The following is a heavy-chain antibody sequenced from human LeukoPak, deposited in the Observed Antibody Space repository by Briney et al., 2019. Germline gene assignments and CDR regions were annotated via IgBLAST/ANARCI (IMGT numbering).Heavy chain of an antibody. CDR1: GFTFSSYW. CDR3: ARVRERYFDWLPPDY. D-gene: IGHD3-9*01. J-gene: IGHJ4*02. V-gene: IGHV3-7*03. CDR2: IKQDGSEK. Sequence: GGSLRLSCAASGFTFSSYWMSWVRQAPGKGLEWVASIKQDGSEKYYVDSVKGRFTISRDNAKNSLYLQMNSLRAEDTAVYYCARVRERYFDWLPPDYWGQGTLVTVSS.